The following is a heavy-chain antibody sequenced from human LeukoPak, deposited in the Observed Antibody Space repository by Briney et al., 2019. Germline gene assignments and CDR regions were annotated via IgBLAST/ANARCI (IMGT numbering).Heavy chain of an antibody. Sequence: ASVKVSCKASGYTFTSYDINWVRQATGQGLEWMGWMNPNSGNTGYAQKFQGRVTMTRNTSISTAYMELSSLRSEDTAVYYCARGKGSSAGKHHYYYYYMDVWGKGTTVTVSS. J-gene: IGHJ6*03. CDR3: ARGKGSSAGKHHYYYYYMDV. CDR2: MNPNSGNT. CDR1: GYTFTSYD. D-gene: IGHD6-6*01. V-gene: IGHV1-8*01.